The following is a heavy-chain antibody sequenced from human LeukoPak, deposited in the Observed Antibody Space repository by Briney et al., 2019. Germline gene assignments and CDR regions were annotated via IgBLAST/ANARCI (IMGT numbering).Heavy chain of an antibody. D-gene: IGHD1-1*01. CDR3: ARDHNYAFDN. CDR2: IGISRGNT. J-gene: IGHJ4*02. CDR1: GFPFKEYS. V-gene: IGHV3-11*06. Sequence: PGGSLRLSCAASGFPFKEYSMNWVRQAPGKGLEWISYIGISRGNTKYADSVKGRFTISGDNAKKSLYLQMNSLRVEDTAVYYCARDHNYAFDNWGQGTLVTVSS.